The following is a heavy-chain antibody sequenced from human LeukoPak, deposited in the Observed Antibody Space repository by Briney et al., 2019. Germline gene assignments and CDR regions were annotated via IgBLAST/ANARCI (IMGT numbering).Heavy chain of an antibody. Sequence: PGGSLRLSCAASGFTFSNAWMTWVRQSPGKGLEWVGRIKSKTDGGTTDYAAPVKGRLTISRDDSKNTLYLQMNSLKTDDTAVYYCATRAGSFSSNSWGQGTLVTVSS. D-gene: IGHD2-15*01. CDR1: GFTFSNAW. CDR2: IKSKTDGGTT. V-gene: IGHV3-15*01. CDR3: ATRAGSFSSNS. J-gene: IGHJ4*02.